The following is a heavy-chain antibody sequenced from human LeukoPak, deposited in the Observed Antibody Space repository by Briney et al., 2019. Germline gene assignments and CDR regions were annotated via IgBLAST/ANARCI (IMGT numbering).Heavy chain of an antibody. CDR2: INSDGSST. V-gene: IGHV3-74*01. D-gene: IGHD5-24*01. CDR1: GFNFSNYW. Sequence: PGGSLRLSCAASGFNFSNYWIFWVRQAPGKGLVWVSRINSDGSSTSYADSVKGRFTISRDNAKSTLYLQMNSLRAEDTAVYYCARESRDVGAIDIWGQGTMVTVSS. CDR3: ARESRDVGAIDI. J-gene: IGHJ3*02.